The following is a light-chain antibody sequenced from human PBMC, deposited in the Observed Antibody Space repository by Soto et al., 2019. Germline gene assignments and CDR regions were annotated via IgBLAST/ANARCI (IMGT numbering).Light chain of an antibody. J-gene: IGKJ1*01. Sequence: DIQMTQSPSTLSASVGGRVTITCRASQSVSPWLAWYQQKPGKAPHLLIYMVSTLESGVPSRFSGSGSGTEFTLTISGLQPDDSATYYCQHYNSYSSFGQGTKVEIK. CDR3: QHYNSYSS. V-gene: IGKV1-5*03. CDR1: QSVSPW. CDR2: MVS.